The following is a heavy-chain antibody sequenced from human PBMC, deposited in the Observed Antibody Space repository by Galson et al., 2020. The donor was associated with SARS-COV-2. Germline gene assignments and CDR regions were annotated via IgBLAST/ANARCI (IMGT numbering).Heavy chain of an antibody. V-gene: IGHV3-33*01. CDR1: GFTFSTYG. CDR2: IWYDGSNQ. J-gene: IGHJ2*01. Sequence: GGSLRLSCAASGFTFSTYGMHWVRQAPGKGLEWVAVIWYDGSNQYYADSVKGRFTISRDNSKNTLYLQMNSLRAEDTAVYYCASALDWYFDLWGRGTLVTVSS. CDR3: ASALDWYFDL.